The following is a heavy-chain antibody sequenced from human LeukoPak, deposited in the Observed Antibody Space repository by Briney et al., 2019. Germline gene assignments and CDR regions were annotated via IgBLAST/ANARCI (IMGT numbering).Heavy chain of an antibody. V-gene: IGHV3-48*01. CDR3: STAMVTGY. CDR1: GFTFSSYS. J-gene: IGHJ4*02. Sequence: GGSLRLSCAASGFTFSSYSMNWVRQAPGKGLEWVSYISSSSSTIYYADSVKGRFTISRDNAKNSLYLQMNSLRAEDTAVYYCSTAMVTGYWGQGTLVTVSS. CDR2: ISSSSSTI. D-gene: IGHD5-18*01.